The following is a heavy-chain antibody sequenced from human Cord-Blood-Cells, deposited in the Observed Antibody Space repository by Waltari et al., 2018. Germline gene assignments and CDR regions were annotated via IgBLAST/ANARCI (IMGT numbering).Heavy chain of an antibody. J-gene: IGHJ4*02. V-gene: IGHV1-2*02. CDR1: GYTFTGYY. Sequence: QVQLVQSGAEVKKPGASVKVSCKASGYTFTGYYMHWVRQAPGQGLEWMGWINPNSGGTNYAQKFQGRVTMTRDTSISTAYMELSRLRADDTAVYYCARGRLRGSMRTDNVDYWGQGTLVTVSS. CDR3: ARGRLRGSMRTDNVDY. CDR2: INPNSGGT. D-gene: IGHD3-16*01.